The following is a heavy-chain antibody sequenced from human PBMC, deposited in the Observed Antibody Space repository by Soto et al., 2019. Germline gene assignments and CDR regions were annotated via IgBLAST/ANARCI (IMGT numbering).Heavy chain of an antibody. CDR1: GFTFSSYA. J-gene: IGHJ5*02. CDR3: AKDGTAANGNRIAGRSLRPNWFDP. CDR2: ISGSGGST. Sequence: GGSLRLSCAASGFTFSSYAMSWVRQAPGKGLEWVSAISGSGGSTYYADSVKGRFTISRDNSKNTLYLQMNSLRAEDTAVYYCAKDGTAANGNRIAGRSLRPNWFDPWGQGTLVTVSS. D-gene: IGHD6-6*01. V-gene: IGHV3-23*01.